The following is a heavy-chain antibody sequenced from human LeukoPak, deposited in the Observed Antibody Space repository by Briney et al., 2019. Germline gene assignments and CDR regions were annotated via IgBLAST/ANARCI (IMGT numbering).Heavy chain of an antibody. Sequence: TGRTPSLSRAASGFSFSSYGTHWVRQPPGKGLEWVALISDDGSSRYYADSLTGRFTISRDNSQNTVYLQMNSLRGEDTAVYYCARDGTSYGMGVWGQGTTVTVSS. CDR1: GFSFSSYG. V-gene: IGHV3-30*03. J-gene: IGHJ6*02. D-gene: IGHD1-1*01. CDR3: ARDGTSYGMGV. CDR2: ISDDGSSR.